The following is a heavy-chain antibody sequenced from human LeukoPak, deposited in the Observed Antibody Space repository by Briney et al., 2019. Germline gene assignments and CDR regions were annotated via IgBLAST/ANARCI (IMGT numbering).Heavy chain of an antibody. CDR2: ISSSSSYI. CDR3: ARGEQQLAYYYMDV. Sequence: GGSLRLSCAASGFTFSSYSMNWVRQAPGKGLEWVSSISSSSSYIYYADSVKGRFTISRDNAKNSLYLQMNSLRAEDTAVYYCARGEQQLAYYYMDVWGKGTTVTISS. D-gene: IGHD6-13*01. CDR1: GFTFSSYS. V-gene: IGHV3-21*01. J-gene: IGHJ6*03.